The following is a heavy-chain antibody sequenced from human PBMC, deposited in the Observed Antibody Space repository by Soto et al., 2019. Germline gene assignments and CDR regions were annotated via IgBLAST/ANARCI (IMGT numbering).Heavy chain of an antibody. CDR3: ARASEGTIFGVVRYRYYYYYYMDV. J-gene: IGHJ6*03. CDR2: TRNKANSYTT. D-gene: IGHD3-3*01. V-gene: IGHV3-72*01. CDR1: GFTFSDHY. Sequence: GGSLRLSCAASGFTFSDHYMDWVRQAPGKGLEWVGRTRNKANSYTTEYAASVKGRFTISRDDSKNSLYLQMNSLKTEDTAVYYCARASEGTIFGVVRYRYYYYYYMDVWGKGTTVTVSS.